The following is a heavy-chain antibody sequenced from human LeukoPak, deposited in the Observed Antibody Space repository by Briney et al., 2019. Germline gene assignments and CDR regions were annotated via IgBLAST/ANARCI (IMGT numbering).Heavy chain of an antibody. CDR2: INPNSGGT. D-gene: IGHD3-10*01. J-gene: IGHJ4*02. CDR1: GYTFTGYY. Sequence: ASVKVSCKASGYTFTGYYMHWVRQAPGQGLEWTGWINPNSGGTNYAQKFQGRVTMTRDTSISTAYMELSRLRSDDTAVYYCARSDYGSGSYRFDYWGQGTLVTVSS. V-gene: IGHV1-2*02. CDR3: ARSDYGSGSYRFDY.